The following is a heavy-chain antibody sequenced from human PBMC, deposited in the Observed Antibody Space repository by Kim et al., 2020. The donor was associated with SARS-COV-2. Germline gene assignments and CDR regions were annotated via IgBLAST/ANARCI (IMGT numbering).Heavy chain of an antibody. CDR3: AMWDYYYYYGMDV. J-gene: IGHJ6*02. V-gene: IGHV4-39*01. D-gene: IGHD1-26*01. Sequence: YNPSLKSRVTISVDTSKNQFSLKLSSVTAADTAVYYCAMWDYYYYYGMDVWGQGTTVTVSS.